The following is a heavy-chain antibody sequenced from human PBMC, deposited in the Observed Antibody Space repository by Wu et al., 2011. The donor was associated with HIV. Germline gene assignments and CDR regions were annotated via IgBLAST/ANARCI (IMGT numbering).Heavy chain of an antibody. CDR3: AREVGRGVNDVSGMDV. Sequence: QVQLVQSGPEVAKPGSSVRVSCKASGGTFDTFAISWVRQAPGRGLEWMGAIVPVFGSTNYAQNFQGRLTITTGPSASTNYYLELRGLRPEDTAIYYCAREVGRGVNDVSGMDVWGQGTTITVSS. V-gene: IGHV1-69*05. J-gene: IGHJ6*02. CDR1: GGTFDTFA. D-gene: IGHD3-16*01. CDR2: IVPVFGST.